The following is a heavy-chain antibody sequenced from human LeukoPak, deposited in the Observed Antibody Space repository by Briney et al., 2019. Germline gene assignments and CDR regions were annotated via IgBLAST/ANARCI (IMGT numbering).Heavy chain of an antibody. Sequence: QPGGSLRLSCAASGFTFSSYGMHWVRQAPGKGLEWVAVISYDGSNKYYADSVKGRFTISRDNSKNTLYLQMNSLRAEDTAVYYCAKVADYGDYNWFDPWGQGTLVTVSS. CDR3: AKVADYGDYNWFDP. V-gene: IGHV3-30*18. J-gene: IGHJ5*02. CDR1: GFTFSSYG. CDR2: ISYDGSNK. D-gene: IGHD4-17*01.